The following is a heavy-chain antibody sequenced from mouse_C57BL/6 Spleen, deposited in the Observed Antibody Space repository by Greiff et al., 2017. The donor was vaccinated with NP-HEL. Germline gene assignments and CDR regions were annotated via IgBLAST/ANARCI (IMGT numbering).Heavy chain of an antibody. CDR1: GFTFSSYA. Sequence: EVKVEESGGGLVKPGGSLKLSCAASGFTFSSYAMSWVRQTPEKRLEWVATISDGGSYTYYPDNVKGRFTISRDNAKNNLYLQMSHLKSEDTAMYYCARGGLNGFAYWGQGTLVTVSA. V-gene: IGHV5-4*03. CDR2: ISDGGSYT. CDR3: ARGGLNGFAY. D-gene: IGHD2-2*01. J-gene: IGHJ3*01.